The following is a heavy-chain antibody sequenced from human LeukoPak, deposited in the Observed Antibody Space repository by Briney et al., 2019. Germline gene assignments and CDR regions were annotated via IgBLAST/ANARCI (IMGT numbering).Heavy chain of an antibody. CDR1: GGSISSYY. D-gene: IGHD4-23*01. CDR3: ARDRTDGGLPYYFDY. Sequence: SETLSLTCTVSGGSISSYYWSWIRQPPGKGLEWIGYIYYSGSTNYNPSLKSRVTISVDTSKNQFSLKLSSVTAADTAVYYCARDRTDGGLPYYFDYWGQGILVTVSS. CDR2: IYYSGST. V-gene: IGHV4-59*01. J-gene: IGHJ4*02.